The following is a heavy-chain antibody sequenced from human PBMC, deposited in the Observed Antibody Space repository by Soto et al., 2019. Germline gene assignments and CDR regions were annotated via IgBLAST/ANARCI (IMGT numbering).Heavy chain of an antibody. D-gene: IGHD1-26*01. CDR3: AKFKVGATFDY. CDR2: ISGSGGST. CDR1: GFTFSSYA. V-gene: IGHV3-23*01. Sequence: GGSLRLSCASSGFTFSSYAMSWFRQAPGKGLEWVSAISGSGGSTCYADSVKGRFTISRDNSKNTLYLQMNSLRAEDTAVYYCAKFKVGATFDYWGQGTLVTVSS. J-gene: IGHJ4*02.